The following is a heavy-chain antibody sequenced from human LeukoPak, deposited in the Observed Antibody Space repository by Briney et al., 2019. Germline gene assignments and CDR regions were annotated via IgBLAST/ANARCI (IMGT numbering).Heavy chain of an antibody. D-gene: IGHD7-27*01. Sequence: SETLSLTCGVSGASLTIYYWNWIRQPAGKGLEWIGRYASGRTTHNPSLKSQFSMSIDPSKNQLSLQLTSVTAADTAVYYCATGDHSFDNWGQGTLVTVTP. CDR1: GASLTIYY. J-gene: IGHJ4*02. CDR3: ATGDHSFDN. CDR2: YASGRT. V-gene: IGHV4-4*07.